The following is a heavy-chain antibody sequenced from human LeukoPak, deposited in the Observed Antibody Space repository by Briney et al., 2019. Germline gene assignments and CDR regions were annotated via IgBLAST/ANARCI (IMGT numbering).Heavy chain of an antibody. CDR1: GGSISSGSYY. CDR2: IYTSGST. Sequence: SQTLSLTCTVSGGSISSGSYYWSWIRQPAGKGLEWIGRIYTSGSTNYNPSLKSRVTISVDKPKNQFSLKLSSVTAADTAVYYCARVLSGSNIDYWGQGTLVTVSS. D-gene: IGHD3-22*01. CDR3: ARVLSGSNIDY. V-gene: IGHV4-61*02. J-gene: IGHJ4*02.